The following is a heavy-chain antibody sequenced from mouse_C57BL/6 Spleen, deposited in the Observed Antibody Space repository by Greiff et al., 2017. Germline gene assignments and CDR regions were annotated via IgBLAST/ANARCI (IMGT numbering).Heavy chain of an antibody. CDR2: IHPNSGST. V-gene: IGHV1-64*01. Sequence: QVQLQQPGAELVKPGASVKLSCKASGYTFTSYWMHWVKQRPGQGLEWIGMIHPNSGSTNYNEKFKSKATLTVDKSSSTAYIQLSSLTSEDSAVYYCARYYTYFDYWGQGTTLTVSS. CDR1: GYTFTSYW. D-gene: IGHD2-12*01. CDR3: ARYYTYFDY. J-gene: IGHJ2*01.